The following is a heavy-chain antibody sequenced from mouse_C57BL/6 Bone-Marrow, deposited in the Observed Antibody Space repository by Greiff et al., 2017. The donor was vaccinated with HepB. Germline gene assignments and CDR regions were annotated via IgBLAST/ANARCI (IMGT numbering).Heavy chain of an antibody. V-gene: IGHV1-19*01. J-gene: IGHJ3*01. D-gene: IGHD1-1*01. CDR3: ASHYYGRSTWFAY. CDR2: INPYNGGT. Sequence: EVQLQQSGPVLVKPGASVKMSCKASGYTFTDYYMNWVKQSHGKSLEWIGVINPYNGGTSYNQKFKGKATLTVDKSSSTAYMELNSLTSEDSAVYYCASHYYGRSTWFAYWGQGTLVTVSA. CDR1: GYTFTDYY.